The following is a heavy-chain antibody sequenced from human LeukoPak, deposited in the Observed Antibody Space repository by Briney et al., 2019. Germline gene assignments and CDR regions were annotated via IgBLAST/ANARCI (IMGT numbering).Heavy chain of an antibody. CDR1: GYSFATYW. CDR3: ARRGYCSGGSCFWYFAL. CDR2: IYPDDSDT. J-gene: IGHJ2*01. D-gene: IGHD2-15*01. V-gene: IGHV5-51*01. Sequence: GESLKISCKGSGYSFATYWIGWVRQMPGKGLEWMGIIYPDDSDTKYSPSFQGQVTISADKSISTAYLQWSSLKASDTAMYYCARRGYCSGGSCFWYFALWGRGTLVTVSS.